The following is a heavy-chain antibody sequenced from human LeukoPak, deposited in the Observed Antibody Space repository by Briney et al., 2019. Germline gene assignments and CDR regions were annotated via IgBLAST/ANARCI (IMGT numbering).Heavy chain of an antibody. CDR3: ARHIAARPFDY. CDR1: GYTFTENG. V-gene: IGHV1-18*01. J-gene: IGHJ4*02. Sequence: ASVKVSCKPSGYTFTENGIAWVRQAPGQGLEWMGWISGYNGKTLYAQNFRGRVTLTTDTPTSTAFMEVRSLTSDDTAVYYCARHIAARPFDYWGQGTLVTVSS. CDR2: ISGYNGKT. D-gene: IGHD6-6*01.